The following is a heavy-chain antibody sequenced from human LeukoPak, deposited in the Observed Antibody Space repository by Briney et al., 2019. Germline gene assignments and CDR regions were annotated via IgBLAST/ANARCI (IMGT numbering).Heavy chain of an antibody. J-gene: IGHJ4*02. Sequence: SETLSLTCTVSGYSISSGYYWGWIRKPPGKGLEWIGSIYHSGSTYYNPSLKSRVTISVDTSKNQFSLKLSSVTAADTAVYYCARRETVSRKFDYWGQGTLVTVSS. CDR3: ARRETVSRKFDY. CDR2: IYHSGST. V-gene: IGHV4-38-2*02. CDR1: GYSISSGYY. D-gene: IGHD4-11*01.